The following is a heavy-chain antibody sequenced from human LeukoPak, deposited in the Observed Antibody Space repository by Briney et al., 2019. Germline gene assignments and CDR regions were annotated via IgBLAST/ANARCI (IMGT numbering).Heavy chain of an antibody. J-gene: IGHJ4*02. V-gene: IGHV3-30*04. D-gene: IGHD5-18*01. Sequence: PGGSLRLSCAASGFTFSSYAMHWVRQAPGKGLEWVAVISYDGSNKYYADSVKGRFTISRDNSKNTLYLQMNSLRAEDTAVYYCARDNSGYSYGSPDYWGQGTLVTVSS. CDR1: GFTFSSYA. CDR2: ISYDGSNK. CDR3: ARDNSGYSYGSPDY.